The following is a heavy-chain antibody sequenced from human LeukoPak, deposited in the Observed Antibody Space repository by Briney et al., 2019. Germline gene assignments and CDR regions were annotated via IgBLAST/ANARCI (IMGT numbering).Heavy chain of an antibody. CDR1: GYTFTGYY. CDR2: INPNSGGT. J-gene: IGHJ4*02. D-gene: IGHD6-19*01. V-gene: IGHV1-2*02. CDR3: ARDPSSGGWPYYFDY. Sequence: GASVKVSCKASGYTFTGYYMHWVRQAPGQGLEWMGWINPNSGGTNYAQKFQGRVTMTRDTSISTAYMELSRLRSDDTAVYYCARDPSSGGWPYYFDYWGQGTLVTVSS.